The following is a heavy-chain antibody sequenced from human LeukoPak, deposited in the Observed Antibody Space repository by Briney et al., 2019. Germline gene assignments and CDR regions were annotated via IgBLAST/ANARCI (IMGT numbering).Heavy chain of an antibody. J-gene: IGHJ1*01. CDR3: AKDPYSSRMEYFQY. CDR2: ISYGGNDK. CDR1: GFTFSSYG. D-gene: IGHD3-22*01. Sequence: GGSLRLSCVASGFTFSSYGMHWVRQAPGKGLEWVAVISYGGNDKYYADSVKGRFSISRDNSKNTLYLEMSSLRTEDTAVYYCAKDPYSSRMEYFQYWGQGTLVIVSS. V-gene: IGHV3-30*18.